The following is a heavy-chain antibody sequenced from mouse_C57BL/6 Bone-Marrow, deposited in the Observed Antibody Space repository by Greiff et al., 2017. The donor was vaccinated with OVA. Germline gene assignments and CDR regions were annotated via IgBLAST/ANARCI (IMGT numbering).Heavy chain of an antibody. D-gene: IGHD2-4*01. V-gene: IGHV10-1*01. CDR1: GFSFNTYA. Sequence: EVQLQQSGGGLVQPKGSLKLSCAASGFSFNTYAMNWVRQAPGKGLEWVARIRSKSNNYATYYADSVKDRFTISRDDSESMLYLQMNNLKTEDTAMYYCVGIYYDYFYAMDYWGQGTSVTVSS. J-gene: IGHJ4*01. CDR2: IRSKSNNYAT. CDR3: VGIYYDYFYAMDY.